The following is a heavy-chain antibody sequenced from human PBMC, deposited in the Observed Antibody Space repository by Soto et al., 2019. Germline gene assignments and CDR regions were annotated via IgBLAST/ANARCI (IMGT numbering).Heavy chain of an antibody. CDR1: GFTFSSCA. CDR3: ARVGPPSDV. CDR2: ISGSGDST. V-gene: IGHV3-23*01. Sequence: GGSLRLSCAASGFTFSSCAMSWVRQAPGKGLEWVSLISGSGDSTYYADSVKGRFTISRDNAKNSLYLQMNSLRAEDTAVYYCARVGPPSDVWGQGTTVTVSS. J-gene: IGHJ6*02.